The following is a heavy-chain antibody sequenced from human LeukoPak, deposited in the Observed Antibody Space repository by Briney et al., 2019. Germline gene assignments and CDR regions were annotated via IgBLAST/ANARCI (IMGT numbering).Heavy chain of an antibody. D-gene: IGHD5-12*01. CDR3: ARGRSTGYPYYFEY. Sequence: ASVKVSCKASGYTFTSYDINWVRQATGQGLEWMGWMNPNSGSKGYAQKFQGRVTITRNTSISTAYMELSGLRSEDTAVYYCARGRSTGYPYYFEYWGPGTLVTVSS. CDR1: GYTFTSYD. CDR2: MNPNSGSK. J-gene: IGHJ4*02. V-gene: IGHV1-8*03.